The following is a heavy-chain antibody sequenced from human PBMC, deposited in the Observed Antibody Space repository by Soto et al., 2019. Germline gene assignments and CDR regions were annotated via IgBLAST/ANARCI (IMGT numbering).Heavy chain of an antibody. CDR2: IYYSGST. Sequence: QVQLQESGPGLVKPSQTLSLTCTVSGGSISSGDYYWSWIRQPPGKGLEWIGFIYYSGSTYYNPSLKRRLTISVDTSKTQFSLKLSSVTAADTAVYYCARWWFGEFFDYWGQGTLVTVSS. CDR1: GGSISSGDYY. CDR3: ARWWFGEFFDY. D-gene: IGHD3-10*01. J-gene: IGHJ4*02. V-gene: IGHV4-30-4*01.